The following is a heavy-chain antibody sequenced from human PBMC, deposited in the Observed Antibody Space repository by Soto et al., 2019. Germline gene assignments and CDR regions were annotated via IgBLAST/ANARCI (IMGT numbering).Heavy chain of an antibody. Sequence: EVQLVESGGGLVQPGGSLRLSCAASGFTFSSYSMNWVRQAPGKGLEWVSYISSSSSTIYYADSVKGRFTISRDNAKNSLYLQMNSLRDEDTAVYYCARGSSSSVGEPFDYWGQGTLVTVSS. CDR3: ARGSSSSVGEPFDY. CDR2: ISSSSSTI. V-gene: IGHV3-48*02. D-gene: IGHD6-6*01. CDR1: GFTFSSYS. J-gene: IGHJ4*02.